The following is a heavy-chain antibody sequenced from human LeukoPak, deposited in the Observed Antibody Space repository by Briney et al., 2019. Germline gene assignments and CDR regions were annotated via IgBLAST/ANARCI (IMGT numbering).Heavy chain of an antibody. Sequence: PSETLSLTCTVSGGSISSYYWSWIRQPAGKGLEWIGRIYTSGSTNYNPSLKSRVTMSVDTSKNQFSLKLSSVTAADTAVYYCARDSNPDSSSLYYYYYMDVWGKGTTVTVSS. D-gene: IGHD6-13*01. CDR3: ARDSNPDSSSLYYYYYMDV. J-gene: IGHJ6*03. CDR1: GGSISSYY. CDR2: IYTSGST. V-gene: IGHV4-4*07.